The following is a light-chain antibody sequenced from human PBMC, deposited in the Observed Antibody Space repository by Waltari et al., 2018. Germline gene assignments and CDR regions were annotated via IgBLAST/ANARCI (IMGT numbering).Light chain of an antibody. V-gene: IGKV3-20*01. Sequence: EIVLTQSPGTLSLSPGERATLSCRASPSVSSSYLAWYQQKPGQAPRHLIYGASSRATGIPDRFSGSGSGTDFTLTISRLEPEDFAVYYCQQYGSSPPVTFGQGTRLEIK. CDR2: GAS. CDR1: PSVSSSY. J-gene: IGKJ5*01. CDR3: QQYGSSPPVT.